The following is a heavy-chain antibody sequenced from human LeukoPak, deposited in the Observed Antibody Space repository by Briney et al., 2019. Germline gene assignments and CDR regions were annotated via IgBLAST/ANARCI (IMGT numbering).Heavy chain of an antibody. CDR3: ARAGAPYYYDSSGYLVNWFDP. D-gene: IGHD3-22*01. CDR2: IYYSGST. J-gene: IGHJ5*02. Sequence: SETLSLTCAVYGGSFTGNYWRWIRQPPGKGLEWIGYIYYSGSTNYNPSLKSRVTISVDTSKNQFSLKLSSVTAADTAVYYCARAGAPYYYDSSGYLVNWFDPWGQGTLVTVSS. V-gene: IGHV4-59*08. CDR1: GGSFTGNY.